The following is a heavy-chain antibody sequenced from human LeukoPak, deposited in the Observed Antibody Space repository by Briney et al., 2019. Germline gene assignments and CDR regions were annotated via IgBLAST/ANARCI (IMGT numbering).Heavy chain of an antibody. CDR1: GGSISSYY. J-gene: IGHJ4*02. Sequence: SETLSLTCTVSGGSISSYYWSWIRQPPGKGLEWIGYIYYSGSTNYNPSLKSRVTISVDTSKNQFSLKLSSVTAADTAFYYCARVRSGSYYFDYWGQGTLVTVSS. CDR2: IYYSGST. V-gene: IGHV4-59*12. CDR3: ARVRSGSYYFDY. D-gene: IGHD1-26*01.